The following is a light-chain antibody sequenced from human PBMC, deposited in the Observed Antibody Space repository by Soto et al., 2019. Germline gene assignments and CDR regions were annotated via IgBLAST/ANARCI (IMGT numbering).Light chain of an antibody. J-gene: IGKJ4*01. Sequence: EIVMTQSPATLSVSPGDGATLSCRASQSVSSNLAWYQQKPGQAPRLLIFGASTRATGIPARFSGSGSGAEFSLTISALQSEDFAIYYCQQYSNLPLTFGGGTKVGIK. CDR2: GAS. CDR1: QSVSSN. V-gene: IGKV3-15*01. CDR3: QQYSNLPLT.